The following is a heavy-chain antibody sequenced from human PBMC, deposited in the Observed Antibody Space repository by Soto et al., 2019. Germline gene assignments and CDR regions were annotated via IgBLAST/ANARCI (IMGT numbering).Heavy chain of an antibody. J-gene: IGHJ4*02. V-gene: IGHV1-69*13. Sequence: SGKVSCKASGGTFSSHAISWVRQAPGQGLEWMGGIIPIFGTANYAQKFQGRVTITADESTSTAYMELSSLRSEDTAVYYCARQMAYYYDSSGYYCDYWGQGTLVTVS. CDR2: IIPIFGTA. D-gene: IGHD3-22*01. CDR1: GGTFSSHA. CDR3: ARQMAYYYDSSGYYCDY.